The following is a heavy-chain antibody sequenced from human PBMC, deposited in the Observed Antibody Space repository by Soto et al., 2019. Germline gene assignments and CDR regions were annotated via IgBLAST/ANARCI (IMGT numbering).Heavy chain of an antibody. Sequence: SETLSLTCTVSGGSVSSNSYSWGWIRPSPGKGLEWIATIYSTANIYYNGSTKYSPSLKSRVTISVDTSKNQFSLKLSSVTAADTAVYYCARMTFYRADAFDIWGQGTMVTVSS. CDR1: GGSVSSNSYS. J-gene: IGHJ3*02. D-gene: IGHD2-21*02. V-gene: IGHV4-61*01. CDR2: IYYNGST. CDR3: ARMTFYRADAFDI.